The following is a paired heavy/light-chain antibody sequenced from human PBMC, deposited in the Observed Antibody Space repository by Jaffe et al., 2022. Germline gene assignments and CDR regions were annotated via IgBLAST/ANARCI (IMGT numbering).Light chain of an antibody. CDR2: KAS. J-gene: IGKJ1*01. CDR1: QSISSW. CDR3: QQYNSYSLWT. Sequence: DIQMTQSPSTLSASVGDRVTITCRASQSISSWLAWYQQKPGKAPKLLIYKASSLESGVPSRFSGSGSGTEFTLTISSLQPDDFATYYCQQYNSYSLWTFGQGTKVEIK. V-gene: IGKV1-5*03.
Heavy chain of an antibody. CDR1: GFTFSSYS. CDR3: ARIRCSGGSCYSWAGDPVGSDAFDI. V-gene: IGHV3-21*01. CDR2: ISSSSSYI. Sequence: EVQLVESGGGLVKPGGSLRLSCAASGFTFSSYSMNWVRQAPGKGLEWVSSISSSSSYIYYADSVKGRFTISRDNAKNSLYLQMNSLRAEDTAVYYCARIRCSGGSCYSWAGDPVGSDAFDIWGQGTMVTVSS. J-gene: IGHJ3*02. D-gene: IGHD2-15*01.